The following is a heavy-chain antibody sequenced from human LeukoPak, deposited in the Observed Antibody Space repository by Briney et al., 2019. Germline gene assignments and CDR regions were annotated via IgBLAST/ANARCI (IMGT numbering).Heavy chain of an antibody. CDR3: ARDRKSSVGPGGFDY. CDR1: GFTFSSYA. CDR2: ISYDGSNK. D-gene: IGHD1-26*01. J-gene: IGHJ4*02. V-gene: IGHV3-30-3*01. Sequence: GGSPRLSCAASGFTFSSYAMHWVRQAPGKGLEWGAVISYDGSNKYYADSVKGRFTISRDNSKNTLYLQMNSLRAEDTAVYYCARDRKSSVGPGGFDYWGQGTLVTVSS.